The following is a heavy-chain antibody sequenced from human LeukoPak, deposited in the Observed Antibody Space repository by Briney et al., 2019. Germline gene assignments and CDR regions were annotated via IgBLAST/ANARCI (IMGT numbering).Heavy chain of an antibody. CDR3: ARERYSSSRPYSGSYYYYYYMDV. D-gene: IGHD6-13*01. CDR1: GGSISSYY. J-gene: IGHJ6*03. CDR2: IYYSGST. Sequence: PSETLSLTCTVSGGSISSYYWSWIRQPPGKGLEWIGYIYYSGSTNYNPSLKSRVTISVDTSKNQFSLKLSSVTAADTAVYYCARERYSSSRPYSGSYYYYYYMDVWGKGTTVTVPS. V-gene: IGHV4-59*01.